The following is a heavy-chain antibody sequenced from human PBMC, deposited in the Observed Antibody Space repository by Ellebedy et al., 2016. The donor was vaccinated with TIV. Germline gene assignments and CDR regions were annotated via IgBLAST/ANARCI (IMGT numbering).Heavy chain of an antibody. CDR3: AKDRTPGDGFWVFDQ. CDR1: GFTFSSYA. J-gene: IGHJ4*02. CDR2: ISSTGSRT. Sequence: PGGSLRLSCAASGFTFSSYAMSWVRQAPGKGLEWVSTISSTGSRTYYADPVEGRFIISRDNSKKTLYLQMNSLRAEDTAVYYCAKDRTPGDGFWVFDQWGQGTLVTVSS. V-gene: IGHV3-23*01. D-gene: IGHD2-21*01.